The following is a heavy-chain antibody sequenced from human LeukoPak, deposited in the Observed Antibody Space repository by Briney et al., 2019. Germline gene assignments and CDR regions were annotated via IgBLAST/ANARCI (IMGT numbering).Heavy chain of an antibody. CDR2: IYTSGST. CDR3: ARDGGIAVAGSAHFDY. Sequence: SETLSLTCTVSGGSISSYYWSWIRQPAGKGLEWIGRIYTSGSTSYNPSLKSRVTMSVDTSKNQFSLKLSSVTAADTAVYYCARDGGIAVAGSAHFDYWGQGTLVTVSS. CDR1: GGSISSYY. J-gene: IGHJ4*02. D-gene: IGHD6-19*01. V-gene: IGHV4-4*07.